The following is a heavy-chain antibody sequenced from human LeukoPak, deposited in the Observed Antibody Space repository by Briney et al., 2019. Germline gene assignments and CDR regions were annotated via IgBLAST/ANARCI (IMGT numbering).Heavy chain of an antibody. D-gene: IGHD1-26*01. CDR2: IYYSGST. Sequence: SETLSLTCTVSGGSISSYYWSWIRQPPGKGLEWIGYIYYSGSTNYNPSLKSRVTISVDTSKNQFSLKLSSVTAADTAVYYCARPPTVFATSFYYFDYWGQGTLVTVSS. CDR3: ARPPTVFATSFYYFDY. V-gene: IGHV4-59*08. J-gene: IGHJ4*02. CDR1: GGSISSYY.